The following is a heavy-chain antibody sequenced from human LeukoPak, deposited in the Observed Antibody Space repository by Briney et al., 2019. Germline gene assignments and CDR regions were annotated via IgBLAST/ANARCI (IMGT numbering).Heavy chain of an antibody. V-gene: IGHV3-15*01. CDR2: IKSKTDGGTT. Sequence: GGSLRLSCAASGFTFSGSAMHWVRQAPGKGLEWVGRIKSKTDGGTTDYAAPVKGRFTISRDDSKNTLYLQMNSLKTEDTAVYYCTTALWFGELFKDYWGQGTLVTVSS. CDR1: GFTFSGSA. J-gene: IGHJ4*02. CDR3: TTALWFGELFKDY. D-gene: IGHD3-10*01.